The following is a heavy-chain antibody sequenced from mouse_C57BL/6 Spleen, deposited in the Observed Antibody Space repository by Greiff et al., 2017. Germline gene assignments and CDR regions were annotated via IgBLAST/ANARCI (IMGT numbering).Heavy chain of an antibody. Sequence: EVQGVESGGDLVKPGGSLKLSCAASGFTFSSYGMSWVRQTPDKRLEWVATISSGGSYTYYPDSVKGRFTISSNNAKNTLYLQMSGLKSEDTAMYYCARAWDGYFDVWGTGTTVTVSS. D-gene: IGHD4-1*01. J-gene: IGHJ1*03. CDR1: GFTFSSYG. CDR2: ISSGGSYT. V-gene: IGHV5-6*01. CDR3: ARAWDGYFDV.